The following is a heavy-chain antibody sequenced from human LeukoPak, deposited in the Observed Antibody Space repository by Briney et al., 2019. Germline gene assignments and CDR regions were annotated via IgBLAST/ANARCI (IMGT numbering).Heavy chain of an antibody. Sequence: SETLSLTCTVSGGSISSGDYYWSWIRQHPGKGLEWIGYIYYSGSTYYNPSLKSRVTISIDTSKNQFSPKLSSVTAADTAVYYCVGVALRTMNAFDIWGQGTMVTVSS. CDR1: GGSISSGDYY. CDR3: VGVALRTMNAFDI. J-gene: IGHJ3*02. V-gene: IGHV4-31*03. CDR2: IYYSGST. D-gene: IGHD5-12*01.